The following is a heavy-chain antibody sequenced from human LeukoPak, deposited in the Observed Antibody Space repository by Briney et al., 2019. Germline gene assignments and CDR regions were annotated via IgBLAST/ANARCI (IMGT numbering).Heavy chain of an antibody. D-gene: IGHD4-17*01. CDR2: ISSSNSYI. J-gene: IGHJ4*02. V-gene: IGHV3-21*01. CDR1: GFTFSSYS. CDR3: ARAPGYYGDPFDY. Sequence: GGSLRLSCAASGFTFSSYSFNWVRQAPGKGLEWVSCISSSNSYIYYADSVRGRFTISRDNAKNSLYLQMNSLRVEDTAVYYCARAPGYYGDPFDYWGQGTLVTVSS.